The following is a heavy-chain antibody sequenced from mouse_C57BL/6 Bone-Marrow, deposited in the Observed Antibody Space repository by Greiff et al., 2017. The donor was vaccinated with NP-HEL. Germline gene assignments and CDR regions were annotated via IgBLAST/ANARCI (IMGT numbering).Heavy chain of an antibody. CDR1: GYTFTSYT. CDR3: ARSGYEDY. CDR2: INPSSGYT. V-gene: IGHV1-4*01. J-gene: IGHJ2*01. Sequence: VKLMESGAELARPGASVKMSCKASGYTFTSYTMHWVKQRPGQGLEWIGYINPSSGYTKYNQKFKDKATLTADKSSSTAYMQLSSLTSEDSAVYYCARSGYEDYWGQGTTLTVSS. D-gene: IGHD2-2*01.